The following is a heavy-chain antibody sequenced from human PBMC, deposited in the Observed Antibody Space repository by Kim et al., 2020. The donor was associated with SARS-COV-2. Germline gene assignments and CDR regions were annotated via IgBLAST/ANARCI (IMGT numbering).Heavy chain of an antibody. V-gene: IGHV3-30*04. J-gene: IGHJ4*02. CDR1: GFTFSSYA. CDR2: ISYDGSNK. D-gene: IGHD3-10*01. Sequence: GGSLRLSCAASGFTFSSYAMHWVRQAPGKGLEWVAVISYDGSNKYYADSVKGRFTISRDNSKNTLYLQMNSLRAEDTAVYYCARDLWSTMVRGYFDYWGQGTLVTVSS. CDR3: ARDLWSTMVRGYFDY.